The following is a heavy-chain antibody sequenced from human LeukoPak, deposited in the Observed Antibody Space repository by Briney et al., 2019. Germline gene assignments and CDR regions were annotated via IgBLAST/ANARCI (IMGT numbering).Heavy chain of an antibody. V-gene: IGHV1-24*01. Sequence: ASVKVSCKVSGYTLTELSMHWVRQAPGKGLEWMGGFDPEDGETIYAQKFQGRVTMTEDTSTDTAYMELSSLRSEHTAVYYCARLFWSGQNANFDYWGQGTLVTVSS. CDR3: ARLFWSGQNANFDY. D-gene: IGHD3-3*01. J-gene: IGHJ4*02. CDR1: GYTLTELS. CDR2: FDPEDGET.